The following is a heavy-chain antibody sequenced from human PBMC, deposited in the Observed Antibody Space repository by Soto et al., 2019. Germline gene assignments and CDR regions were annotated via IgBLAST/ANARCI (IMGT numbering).Heavy chain of an antibody. CDR1: GGTFSSYT. V-gene: IGHV1-69*08. D-gene: IGHD3-10*01. CDR2: IIPIVNKP. Sequence: QVQLVQSGAEVKKPGSSVKVSCKASGGTFSSYTFNWVRQAPGQGLEWMGRIIPIVNKPNYAQKFQGRVTITADKSTSTAYMELSSLRSKDTAVYYCAIAYGSGSYRHFDSWGQGTLVTVSS. CDR3: AIAYGSGSYRHFDS. J-gene: IGHJ4*02.